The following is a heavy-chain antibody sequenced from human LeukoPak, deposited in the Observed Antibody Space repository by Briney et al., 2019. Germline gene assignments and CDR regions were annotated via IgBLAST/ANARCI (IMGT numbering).Heavy chain of an antibody. J-gene: IGHJ4*02. CDR2: NHPNSGGT. D-gene: IGHD4-23*01. CDR1: GYTFTGYY. CDR3: ARGDYGGGFDY. Sequence: ASVKVSCKASGYTFTGYYIHWVRQAPGQGLEWMGWNHPNSGGTNYAQKFQGRVTMTRDTSISTVYMELSRLRSDDTAVYYCARGDYGGGFDYWGQGTLVTVSS. V-gene: IGHV1-2*02.